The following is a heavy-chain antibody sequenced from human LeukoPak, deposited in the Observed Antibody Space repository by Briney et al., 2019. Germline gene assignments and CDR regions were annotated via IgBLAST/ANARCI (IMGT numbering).Heavy chain of an antibody. J-gene: IGHJ4*02. V-gene: IGHV3-30*02. Sequence: PGGSLRLSCAASGFTFSSYGMHWVRQAPGKGLEWVAFIRYDGSNKYYTDSVKGLFTISRDNSKNTLYLQMNSLRAEDTAVYYCAKAAYGSGNYYFDYWGQGILVTVSS. CDR2: IRYDGSNK. D-gene: IGHD3-10*01. CDR1: GFTFSSYG. CDR3: AKAAYGSGNYYFDY.